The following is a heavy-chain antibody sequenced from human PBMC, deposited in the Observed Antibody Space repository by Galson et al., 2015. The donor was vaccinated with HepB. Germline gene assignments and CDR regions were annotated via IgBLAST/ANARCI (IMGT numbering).Heavy chain of an antibody. J-gene: IGHJ6*02. CDR1: GFTFSSYA. V-gene: IGHV3-30-3*01. Sequence: SLRLSCAASGFTFSSYAMHWVRQAPGKGLEWVAVISYDGSNKYYADPVKGRFTISRDNSKNTLYLQMNSLRAEDTAVYYCARDLGSSWQYYYYGMDVWGQGTTVAVSS. D-gene: IGHD6-13*01. CDR2: ISYDGSNK. CDR3: ARDLGSSWQYYYYGMDV.